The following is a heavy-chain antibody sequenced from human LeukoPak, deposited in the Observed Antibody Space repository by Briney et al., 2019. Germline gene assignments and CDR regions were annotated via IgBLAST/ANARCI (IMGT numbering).Heavy chain of an antibody. J-gene: IGHJ4*02. CDR1: GGSFSGYY. CDR3: ARAIKEQLESYDY. D-gene: IGHD6-6*01. V-gene: IGHV4-34*01. Sequence: SETLSLTCAVYGGSFSGYYWSWIRQPPGKGLEWIGEINHSGSTNYNPSLKSRVTISVDTSRNQFSLKLSSVTAADTAVYYCARAIKEQLESYDYWGQGTLVTVSS. CDR2: INHSGST.